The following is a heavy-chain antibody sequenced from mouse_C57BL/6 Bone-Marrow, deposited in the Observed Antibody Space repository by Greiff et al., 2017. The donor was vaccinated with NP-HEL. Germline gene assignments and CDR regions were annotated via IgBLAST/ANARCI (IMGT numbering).Heavy chain of an antibody. CDR3: ARAGGITTVYFDY. CDR2: IHPNSGST. J-gene: IGHJ2*01. Sequence: VQLQQPGAELVKPGASVKLSCKASGYTFASYWMHWVKQRPGQGLEWIGMIHPNSGSTNYNEKFKSKATLTVDKSSSTAYMQLSSLTSEDSAVYYCARAGGITTVYFDYWGQGTTLTVSS. CDR1: GYTFASYW. D-gene: IGHD1-1*01. V-gene: IGHV1-64*01.